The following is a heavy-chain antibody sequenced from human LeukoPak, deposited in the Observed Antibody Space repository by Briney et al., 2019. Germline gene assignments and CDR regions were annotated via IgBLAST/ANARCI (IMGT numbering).Heavy chain of an antibody. CDR1: GGSISSSSYY. D-gene: IGHD3-9*01. V-gene: IGHV4-39*01. CDR2: IYYSGST. CDR3: ASQGGYDILTGYYYPGFFDY. Sequence: PSETLSLTCTVSGGSISSSSYYWGWIRQPPGKGLEWIGSIYYSGSTYYNPSLKSRVTISVDTSKNQFSLKLSSVTAADTAVYYCASQGGYDILTGYYYPGFFDYWGQGTLVTVSS. J-gene: IGHJ4*02.